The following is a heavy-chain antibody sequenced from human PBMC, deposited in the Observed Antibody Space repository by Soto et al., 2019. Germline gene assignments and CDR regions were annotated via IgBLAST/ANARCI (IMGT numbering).Heavy chain of an antibody. CDR3: AGIASLGTGVY. CDR2: SNHRGAT. D-gene: IGHD1-1*01. Sequence: QVQLQQWGAGLLKPSETLSLTCVVYGVSFGPYYWSWLRQPPGKGLEWIGASNHRGATNYNPSLKSRVTISVDTPKNHSSLRLTSVTAADTAVYFCAGIASLGTGVYGGQGTLVTFSS. CDR1: GVSFGPYY. J-gene: IGHJ4*02. V-gene: IGHV4-34*01.